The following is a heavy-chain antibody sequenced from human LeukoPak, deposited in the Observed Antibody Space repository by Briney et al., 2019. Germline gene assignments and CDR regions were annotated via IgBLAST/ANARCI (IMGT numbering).Heavy chain of an antibody. CDR2: ISAYNGNT. J-gene: IGHJ3*01. CDR3: ATEDFDGIVGPIDSFDV. CDR1: GYTFTSYG. V-gene: IGHV1-18*01. Sequence: ASVKVSCKASGYTFTSYGISWVRQAPGQGLEWMGWISAYNGNTNYAQKLQGRVTMTTDTSTSTAYMELRSLRSDDTAVYYCATEDFDGIVGPIDSFDVWGQGTMVTVSS. D-gene: IGHD1-26*01.